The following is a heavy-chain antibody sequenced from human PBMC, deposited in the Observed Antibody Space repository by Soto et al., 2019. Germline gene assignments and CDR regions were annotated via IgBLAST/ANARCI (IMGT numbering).Heavy chain of an antibody. V-gene: IGHV3-72*01. D-gene: IGHD3-10*01. CDR3: VRTSHYGSGTWNFDF. Sequence: PGGSLRLSCAGSGFTLSDNYMDWVRQAPGKGLEWVGRTRNKANRYTTEYAASVKGRFTVSRDESMNSLHLQMNSLKTEDTAVYYCVRTSHYGSGTWNFDFWGQGTVVPVSS. CDR2: TRNKANRYTT. J-gene: IGHJ4*02. CDR1: GFTLSDNY.